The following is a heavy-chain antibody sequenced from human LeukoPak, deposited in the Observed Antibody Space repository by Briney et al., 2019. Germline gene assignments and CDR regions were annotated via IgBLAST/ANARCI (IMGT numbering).Heavy chain of an antibody. Sequence: GGSLRLSCVASGFTFSSYEMNWVRQAPGKGLEWVSYISSSGSTIYYADSVKGRFTISRDNAKNSLYLQMNSLRAEDTAVYYCARKYYYDSSVLFDYWGQGTLVTVSS. J-gene: IGHJ4*02. D-gene: IGHD3-22*01. V-gene: IGHV3-48*03. CDR3: ARKYYYDSSVLFDY. CDR1: GFTFSSYE. CDR2: ISSSGSTI.